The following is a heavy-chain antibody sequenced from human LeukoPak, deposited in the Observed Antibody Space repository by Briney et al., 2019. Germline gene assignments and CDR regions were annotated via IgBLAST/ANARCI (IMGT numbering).Heavy chain of an antibody. CDR2: ISGSGGST. CDR3: ARDYKVAAESDY. V-gene: IGHV3-23*01. J-gene: IGHJ4*02. Sequence: GGSLRLSCAASGFTFSSYAMSWVRRAPGKGLEWVSAISGSGGSTYYADSVKGRFTISRDNAKNSLYLQMNSLRAEDTAVYYCARDYKVAAESDYWGQGTLVTVSS. D-gene: IGHD5-12*01. CDR1: GFTFSSYA.